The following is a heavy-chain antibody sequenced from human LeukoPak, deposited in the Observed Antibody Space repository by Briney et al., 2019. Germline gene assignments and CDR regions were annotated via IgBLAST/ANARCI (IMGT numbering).Heavy chain of an antibody. Sequence: ASVKVSCKASGYTFAAYYMYWVRQAPGQGLEWMGWIRPNSGVTNYTQKFQGRVTMTRDTSINTAYMELSSLRSEDTAVYYCARDHVGYCSSTSCYAYYYYYMDVWGKGTTVTVSS. D-gene: IGHD2-2*01. CDR2: IRPNSGVT. J-gene: IGHJ6*03. CDR1: GYTFAAYY. V-gene: IGHV1-2*02. CDR3: ARDHVGYCSSTSCYAYYYYYMDV.